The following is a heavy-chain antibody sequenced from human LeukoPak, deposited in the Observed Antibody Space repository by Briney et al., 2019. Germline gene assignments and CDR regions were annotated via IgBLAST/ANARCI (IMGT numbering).Heavy chain of an antibody. CDR2: ISSSSSYI. CDR1: RFTFSSYS. Sequence: SGGSLRLSCAASRFTFSSYSMNWVRQAPGKGLEWVSSISSSSSYIYYADSVKGRFTISRDNAKNSLYLQMNSLRAEDTAVYYCAAFDSSALDAFDIWGQGTMVTVSS. CDR3: AAFDSSALDAFDI. J-gene: IGHJ3*02. D-gene: IGHD3-22*01. V-gene: IGHV3-21*01.